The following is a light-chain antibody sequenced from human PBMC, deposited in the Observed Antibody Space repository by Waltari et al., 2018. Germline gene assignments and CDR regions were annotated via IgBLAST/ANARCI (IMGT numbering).Light chain of an antibody. Sequence: EIVLTQSPATLSLSPGERDTLSCRASQSGRSYFAWYQQTPGKAPRLLIHDASNRATGIPARFSGSRSGTDFTLTISSLVPEDFAVYYCQQRSNCSLTFGEGTKVEIK. J-gene: IGKJ4*01. V-gene: IGKV3-11*01. CDR3: QQRSNCSLT. CDR2: DAS. CDR1: QSGRSY.